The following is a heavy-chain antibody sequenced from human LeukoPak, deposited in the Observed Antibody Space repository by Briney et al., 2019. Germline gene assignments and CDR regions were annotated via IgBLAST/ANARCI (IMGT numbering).Heavy chain of an antibody. CDR2: IYYSGST. J-gene: IGHJ4*02. CDR1: GGSISSSSYY. CDR3: ARRGGRWGGVDY. D-gene: IGHD2-15*01. Sequence: SETLSLTCTVSGGSISSSSYYWGWIRQPPGKGLEWIGSIYYSGSTYYDPSLKSRVTISVDTSKNQFSLKLSSVTAADTAVYYCARRGGRWGGVDYWGQGTLVTVSS. V-gene: IGHV4-39*01.